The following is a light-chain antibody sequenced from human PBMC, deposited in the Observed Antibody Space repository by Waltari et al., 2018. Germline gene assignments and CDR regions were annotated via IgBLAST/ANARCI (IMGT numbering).Light chain of an antibody. CDR1: QSVSSN. CDR3: QQYNRWPPIT. Sequence: DIVMTQSPAPLCVSSGETATLSYRASQSVSSNEAWYQKKPVQAPRRLIYDASTRATSIPAKFRGSGSGTEFTLTISSLQSEDFAVYYCQQYNRWPPITFGHGTRLEIK. J-gene: IGKJ5*01. V-gene: IGKV3-15*01. CDR2: DAS.